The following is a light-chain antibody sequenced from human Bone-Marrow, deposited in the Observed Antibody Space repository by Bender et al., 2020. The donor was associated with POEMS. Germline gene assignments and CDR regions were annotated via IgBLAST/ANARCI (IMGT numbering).Light chain of an antibody. J-gene: IGLJ3*02. CDR3: SAWDDSLSGWV. V-gene: IGLV1-36*01. CDR2: YDD. CDR1: SSNIGNYG. Sequence: HSVVTQPPSLSEAPRQRVTISCSGSSSNIGNYGVNWYQPLPGDAPKLLIHYDDLLTPGVSARFSASKSGTSASLAIIELQSGDEALYYCSAWDDSLSGWVFGGGTKLTVL.